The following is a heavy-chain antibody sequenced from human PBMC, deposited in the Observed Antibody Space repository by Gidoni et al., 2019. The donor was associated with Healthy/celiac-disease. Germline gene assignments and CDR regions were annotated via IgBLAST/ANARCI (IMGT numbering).Heavy chain of an antibody. V-gene: IGHV3-74*01. Sequence: GSSTSYADSVKGRFTISRDNAKNTLYLQMNSLRAEDTAVYYCARAGYSSSWYSADAFDIWGQGTMVTVSS. D-gene: IGHD6-13*01. J-gene: IGHJ3*02. CDR2: GSST. CDR3: ARAGYSSSWYSADAFDI.